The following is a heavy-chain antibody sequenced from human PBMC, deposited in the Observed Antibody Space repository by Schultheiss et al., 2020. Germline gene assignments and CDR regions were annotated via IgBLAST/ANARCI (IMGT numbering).Heavy chain of an antibody. CDR1: GGSISSYY. V-gene: IGHV4-59*12. J-gene: IGHJ4*02. Sequence: SQTLSLTCAVYGGSISSYYWSWIRQPPGKRLECIGDVSYSSSLKSRVSISVNTSKNQFSLKLSSVTAADTAVYYCARGRLGAVSYWGQGTLVTVSS. D-gene: IGHD2/OR15-2a*01. CDR3: ARGRLGAVSY. CDR2: VSYSS.